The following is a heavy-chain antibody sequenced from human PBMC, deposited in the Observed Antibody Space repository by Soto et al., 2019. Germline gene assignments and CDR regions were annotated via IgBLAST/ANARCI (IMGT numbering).Heavy chain of an antibody. D-gene: IGHD3-3*01. CDR1: GFTFSSYW. CDR3: ARGPPIGWDFWSGHNWFDP. V-gene: IGHV3-7*03. Sequence: QAGGSLRLSCAASGFTFSSYWMSWVRQAPGKGLEWVANIKQDGSEKYYVDSVKGRFTISRDNAKNSLYLQMNSLRAEDTAVYYCARGPPIGWDFWSGHNWFDPWGQGTLVTVSS. CDR2: IKQDGSEK. J-gene: IGHJ5*02.